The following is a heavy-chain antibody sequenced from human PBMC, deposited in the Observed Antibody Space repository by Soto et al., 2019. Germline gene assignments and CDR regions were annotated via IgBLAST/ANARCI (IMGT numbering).Heavy chain of an antibody. J-gene: IGHJ4*02. V-gene: IGHV4-31*03. Sequence: SETLSLTCTVSGGSISSGGYYWSWIRQHPGKGLEWIGYIYYSGSAYYNPSLKSRVTISVDTSKNQFSLKLSSVTAADTAVYYCARSSTSANYFDYWGQGTLVTVSS. CDR3: ARSSTSANYFDY. CDR2: IYYSGSA. D-gene: IGHD2-2*01. CDR1: GGSISSGGYY.